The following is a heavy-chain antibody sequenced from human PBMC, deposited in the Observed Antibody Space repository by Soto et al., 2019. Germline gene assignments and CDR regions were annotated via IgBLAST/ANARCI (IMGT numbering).Heavy chain of an antibody. Sequence: GGSLRLSCAASGFTFSSYGMHWVRQAPGKGLEWVAVISYDGSNKYYADSVKGRFTISRDNSKNKLYLQMNSLRAEDTAVFYCAKDGDIVVVVAGLYDYWGQGTLVTVSS. CDR3: AKDGDIVVVVAGLYDY. CDR2: ISYDGSNK. J-gene: IGHJ4*02. V-gene: IGHV3-30*18. D-gene: IGHD2-15*01. CDR1: GFTFSSYG.